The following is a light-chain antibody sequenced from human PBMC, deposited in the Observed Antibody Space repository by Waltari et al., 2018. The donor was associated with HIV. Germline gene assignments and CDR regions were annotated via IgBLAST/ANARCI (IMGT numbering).Light chain of an antibody. CDR2: EVT. CDR1: SSDVGSYNL. V-gene: IGLV2-23*02. Sequence: QSALTQPASVSGYPGQSITISCPGTSSDVGSYNLVPLYQHHPHKAPQVVIYEVTKRPSGVSNRFSGSKSGNTASLTISGLQAEDESDYYCCSYAGSRGVVFGGGTKLTVL. J-gene: IGLJ2*01. CDR3: CSYAGSRGVV.